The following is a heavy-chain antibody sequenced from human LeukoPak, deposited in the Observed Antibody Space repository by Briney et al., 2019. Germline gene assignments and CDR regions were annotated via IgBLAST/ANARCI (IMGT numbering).Heavy chain of an antibody. CDR2: ISGSGCST. Sequence: GGSLRLSCAASGFTFSSYAMSWVRQAPGKGLEWVSVISGSGCSTYSADSVKGRFTISRDNSKNTLYLQMNSLRAEDTAVYFCAKSQDGGRLFHFDYWGQGTLVTVSS. CDR1: GFTFSSYA. V-gene: IGHV3-23*01. CDR3: AKSQDGGRLFHFDY. D-gene: IGHD1-26*01. J-gene: IGHJ4*02.